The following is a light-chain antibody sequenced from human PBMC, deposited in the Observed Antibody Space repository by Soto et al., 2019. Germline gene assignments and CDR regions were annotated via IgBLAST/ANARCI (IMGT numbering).Light chain of an antibody. CDR1: QSGFNNN. CDR3: QQDGGSPRT. CDR2: AAS. Sequence: EIVLTQSPGTLSSSPGERATLSCRASQSGFNNNLAWDQQKPGQAPRLLMFAASSRATGIPDRFSGSGSGTDFTLTISRLEPEDVARYHCQQDGGSPRTFGHGTKLEIK. V-gene: IGKV3-20*01. J-gene: IGKJ2*01.